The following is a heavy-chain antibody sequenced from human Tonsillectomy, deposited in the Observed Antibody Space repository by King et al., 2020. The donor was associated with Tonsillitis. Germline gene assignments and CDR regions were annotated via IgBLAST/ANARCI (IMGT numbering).Heavy chain of an antibody. CDR1: GFTFSSYE. V-gene: IGHV3-48*03. CDR2: ISSRGGTTI. J-gene: IGHJ4*02. Sequence: VQLVESGGGLVQPGGSLRLSCAASGFTFSSYEMTWVRQAPGKGLEWVSCISSRGGTTIFYVDSVKGRFTISRDNAKKSLYLQMDGLTAEDTAIYYCARLYCSTTSCLLDYWGQGTQVTVSS. CDR3: ARLYCSTTSCLLDY. D-gene: IGHD2-2*01.